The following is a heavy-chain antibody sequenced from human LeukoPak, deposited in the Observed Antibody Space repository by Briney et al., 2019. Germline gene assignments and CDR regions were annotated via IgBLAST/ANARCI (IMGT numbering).Heavy chain of an antibody. CDR1: GYTFANYG. Sequence: GASVKVSCKASGYTFANYGISWVRQAPGQGLEWMGRINPNSGGTNYAQKCQGRVTMTRDTSISTAYMELSRLRSDDTAVYYCARGEYCSGGSCHRNNWFDPWGQGTLVTVSS. CDR2: INPNSGGT. J-gene: IGHJ5*02. D-gene: IGHD2-15*01. V-gene: IGHV1-2*06. CDR3: ARGEYCSGGSCHRNNWFDP.